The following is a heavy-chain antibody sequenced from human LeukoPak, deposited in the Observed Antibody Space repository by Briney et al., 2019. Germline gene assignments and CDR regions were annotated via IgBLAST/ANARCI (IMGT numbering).Heavy chain of an antibody. CDR2: IYSGGST. D-gene: IGHD4-11*01. CDR1: GFTVSNNY. J-gene: IGHJ4*02. Sequence: PGGSLRLSCAVSGFTVSNNYMTWVRQAPGKGLEWVSVIYSGGSTYYADSVKGRFTISRDNSRNTLYLQMNSLKVEDTAVYYCARGSTDFDYWGQGTLVTVSS. CDR3: ARGSTDFDY. V-gene: IGHV3-53*01.